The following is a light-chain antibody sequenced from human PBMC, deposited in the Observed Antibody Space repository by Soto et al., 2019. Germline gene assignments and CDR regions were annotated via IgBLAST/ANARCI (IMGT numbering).Light chain of an antibody. CDR1: QGISSA. J-gene: IGKJ5*01. V-gene: IGKV1-13*02. Sequence: AIHLTKKNSSLSASVGDRVTITCRASQGISSALAWYQHKPGRPPRVLIYDASSLQSGVPSRFSGSESGTECTLTISSLQPEDSATYYCQQLNSYPFTFGQGTRLEIK. CDR3: QQLNSYPFT. CDR2: DAS.